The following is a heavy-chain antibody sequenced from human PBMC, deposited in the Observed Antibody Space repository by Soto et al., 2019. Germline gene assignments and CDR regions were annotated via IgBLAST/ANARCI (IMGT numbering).Heavy chain of an antibody. Sequence: QVQLQESGPGLVKPSQTLSLTCTVSGGSITSGGYYWSWIRQHPGKGLEWIGYIDHSGSTYHNPSCKSRVTISIDTSMNQLSLKLSFVTAADTAVYYCARAGDYGGNFDSWGQGTLVTVSS. V-gene: IGHV4-31*03. CDR2: IDHSGST. J-gene: IGHJ4*02. CDR3: ARAGDYGGNFDS. CDR1: GGSITSGGYY. D-gene: IGHD4-17*01.